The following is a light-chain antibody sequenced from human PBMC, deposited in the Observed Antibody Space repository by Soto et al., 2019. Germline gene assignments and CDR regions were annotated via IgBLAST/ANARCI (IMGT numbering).Light chain of an antibody. CDR2: RNN. V-gene: IGLV1-44*01. CDR1: SSNIGSNT. Sequence: QSVLTQPPSVSGTPGQRVTTSCSGSSSNIGSNTVNWYQQLPGTTPKLLIYRNNQRPSGVPDRFSGSKSDTSASLAISGLQSEDEADYYCAAWDDSLNGLVFGGGTKLTVL. CDR3: AAWDDSLNGLV. J-gene: IGLJ3*02.